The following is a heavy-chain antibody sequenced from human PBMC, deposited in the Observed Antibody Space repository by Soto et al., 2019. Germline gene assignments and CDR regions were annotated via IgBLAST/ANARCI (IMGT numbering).Heavy chain of an antibody. D-gene: IGHD3-9*01. Sequence: QVQLVESGGGVVQPGRSLRLSCAASGFTFSSYGMHWVRQAPGKGLEWVAVIWYDGSNKYYADSVKGRFTISRDNSKNPLYPNTSSQSDEDTDVYSSARDAYDDVLTGCSPHRGSVRNYGMDVWGQGTTVTVSS. CDR1: GFTFSSYG. J-gene: IGHJ6*02. V-gene: IGHV3-33*01. CDR3: ARDAYDDVLTGCSPHRGSVRNYGMDV. CDR2: IWYDGSNK.